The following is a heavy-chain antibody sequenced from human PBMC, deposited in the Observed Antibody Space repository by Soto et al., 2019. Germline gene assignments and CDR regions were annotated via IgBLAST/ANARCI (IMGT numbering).Heavy chain of an antibody. Sequence: GGSLRLSCVAFGLTFRNYAMNWVRQAPGKGLELVSPISGSGANTFYIDSVKGRFTISRDNSKNTLYLQMNSLRAEDTAVYYCAKSQTSEYSGSTLDSWGQGTLVTVSS. D-gene: IGHD1-26*01. CDR2: ISGSGANT. CDR1: GLTFRNYA. V-gene: IGHV3-23*01. J-gene: IGHJ4*02. CDR3: AKSQTSEYSGSTLDS.